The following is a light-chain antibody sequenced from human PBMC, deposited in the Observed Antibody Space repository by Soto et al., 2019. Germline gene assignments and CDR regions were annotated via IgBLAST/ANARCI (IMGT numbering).Light chain of an antibody. V-gene: IGKV3-11*01. J-gene: IGKJ1*01. CDR2: GAS. CDR3: QQYGNPPQT. CDR1: QSVSSY. Sequence: EIVLTQSPATLSLSPGERATLSCRASQSVSSYLAWYQQKPGQAPRLLIYGASNRATGIPARFSGSGSGTDFSLTISSLESEDFAVYYCQQYGNPPQTFGQGTKVEIK.